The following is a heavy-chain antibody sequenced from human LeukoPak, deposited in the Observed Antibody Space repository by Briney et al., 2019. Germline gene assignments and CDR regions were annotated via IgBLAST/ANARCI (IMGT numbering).Heavy chain of an antibody. D-gene: IGHD3-16*01. V-gene: IGHV1-69*13. CDR3: ARVRVFGNDAFDI. CDR1: GGTFSSYA. Sequence: SVKVSCKASGGTFSSYAISWVRQAPGQGPEWMGGIIPIFGTANYAQKFQGRVTITADESTSTAYMELSSLRSEDTAVYYCARVRVFGNDAFDIWGQGTMVTVSS. J-gene: IGHJ3*02. CDR2: IIPIFGTA.